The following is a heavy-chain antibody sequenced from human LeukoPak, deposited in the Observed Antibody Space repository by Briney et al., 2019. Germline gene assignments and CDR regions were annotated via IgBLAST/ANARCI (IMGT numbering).Heavy chain of an antibody. D-gene: IGHD3-10*01. Sequence: PGGSLRLSCAASGFTFSDYYMSWIRQAPGKGLEWVSYISSSSSYTNYADSVKGRFTISRDNAKNSLYLQTNSLRAEDTAVYYCARMMVYYFDYWGQGTLVTVSS. CDR2: ISSSSSYT. CDR3: ARMMVYYFDY. V-gene: IGHV3-11*03. J-gene: IGHJ4*02. CDR1: GFTFSDYY.